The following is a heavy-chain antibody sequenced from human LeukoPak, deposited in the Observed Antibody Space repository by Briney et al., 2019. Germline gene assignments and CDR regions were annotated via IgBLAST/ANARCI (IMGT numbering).Heavy chain of an antibody. V-gene: IGHV3-23*01. CDR3: AKYVAAGYYYYYGLYV. J-gene: IGHJ6*02. CDR1: GFTFTSYA. Sequence: EGSLRLSCAASGFTFTSYAMNWVRQAPGKGLEWVSGISGSGGSTYYADSVKGRFTISRDNSKNTLYLQMNSLRAEDTAVYYCAKYVAAGYYYYYGLYVWGQVTTVTVSS. D-gene: IGHD2-21*01. CDR2: ISGSGGST.